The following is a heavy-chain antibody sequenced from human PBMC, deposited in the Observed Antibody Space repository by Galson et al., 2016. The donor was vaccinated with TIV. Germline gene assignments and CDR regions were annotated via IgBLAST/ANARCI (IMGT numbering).Heavy chain of an antibody. CDR2: INWNGAGT. V-gene: IGHV3-20*01. D-gene: IGHD2-21*02. J-gene: IGHJ4*02. CDR1: GFIFDDYD. Sequence: SLRLSCAASGFIFDDYDMNWVRQAPGKGLEWVSGINWNGAGTSYADSVKGRFTISRDSAKNSLWLQMNSLRVEDTALYHCARVRSCGGDCYYFDYWGRGTLVTVSS. CDR3: ARVRSCGGDCYYFDY.